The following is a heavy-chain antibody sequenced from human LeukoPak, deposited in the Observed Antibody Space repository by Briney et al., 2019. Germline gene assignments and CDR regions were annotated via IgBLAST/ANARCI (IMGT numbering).Heavy chain of an antibody. Sequence: PAGSLRLSCAASGCTFSNFYMHWVRQAPGKGLEWVALMSYNGGIKYYGDAVRGRFTIFRDNSESTLHLEMTSLRPDDTAVYYCAKGGEQKTFRWGMDYWGQGTLVTISS. J-gene: IGHJ4*02. D-gene: IGHD1/OR15-1a*01. CDR1: GCTFSNFY. V-gene: IGHV3-30*18. CDR3: AKGGEQKTFRWGMDY. CDR2: MSYNGGIK.